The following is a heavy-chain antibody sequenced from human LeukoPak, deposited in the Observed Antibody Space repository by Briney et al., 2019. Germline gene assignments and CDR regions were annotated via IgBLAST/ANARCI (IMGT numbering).Heavy chain of an antibody. CDR2: ISGTTGST. J-gene: IGHJ4*02. D-gene: IGHD1-26*01. CDR3: AKDLIVGGTYRRFDS. CDR1: GFTFTSYV. Sequence: GGSLRLSCAASGFTFTSYVMSWVRQAPGKGLEWVSAISGTTGSTYYADSFQGRFTISRDNSKNTLYLQMNSLRAEDTAMYYCAKDLIVGGTYRRFDSWGQGTLVTVSS. V-gene: IGHV3-23*01.